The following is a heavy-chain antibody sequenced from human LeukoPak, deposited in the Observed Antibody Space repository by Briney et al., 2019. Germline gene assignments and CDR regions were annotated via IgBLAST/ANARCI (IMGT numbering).Heavy chain of an antibody. CDR2: IYYSGST. D-gene: IGHD5-18*01. CDR1: GGSISSYY. CDR3: ARGYSYASDAFDI. J-gene: IGHJ3*02. Sequence: SETLSFTCTVSGGSISSYYWSWIRQPPGKGLEWIGYIYYSGSTNYNPSLKSRVTISGDTSKNQFSLKLSSVTAADTAVYYCARGYSYASDAFDIWGQGTMVTVSS. V-gene: IGHV4-59*01.